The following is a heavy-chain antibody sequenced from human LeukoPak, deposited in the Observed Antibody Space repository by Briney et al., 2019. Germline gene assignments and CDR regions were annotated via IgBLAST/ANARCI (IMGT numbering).Heavy chain of an antibody. CDR1: GFTFSSYG. CDR2: IRYDGSNK. J-gene: IGHJ6*03. D-gene: IGHD3-3*01. CDR3: AKDLYDFWSGYYFAYMDV. Sequence: GGSLRLSCAASGFTFSSYGMHWVRQAPGKGLEWLAVIRYDGSNKYYADSVKGRVTISRDNSKNTLYLQMNSLRAADTAVYYCAKDLYDFWSGYYFAYMDVWGKGTTVTVSS. V-gene: IGHV3-30*02.